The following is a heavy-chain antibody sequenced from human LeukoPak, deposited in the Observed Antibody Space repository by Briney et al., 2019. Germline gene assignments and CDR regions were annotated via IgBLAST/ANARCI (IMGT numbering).Heavy chain of an antibody. Sequence: SETLSLTCTVSGGSISSSSYYWGWIRQPPGKGLEWIGSIYYSGSTYYNPSLKSRVTISVDTSKNQFSLKLSSVTAADTAVYCCARRPSVYGVVIKYYFDYWGQGTLVTVSS. J-gene: IGHJ4*02. CDR2: IYYSGST. D-gene: IGHD3-3*01. CDR3: ARRPSVYGVVIKYYFDY. V-gene: IGHV4-39*01. CDR1: GGSISSSSYY.